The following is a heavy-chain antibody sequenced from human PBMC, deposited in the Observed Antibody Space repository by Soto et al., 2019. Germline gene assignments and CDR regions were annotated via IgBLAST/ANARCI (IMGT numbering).Heavy chain of an antibody. CDR3: ATNGGPGHNDPFDY. J-gene: IGHJ4*02. CDR2: ISSRSSYT. D-gene: IGHD7-27*01. CDR1: GFTFSDYY. Sequence: QVQLVESGGGLVKPGGSLRLSCAASGFTFSDYYMSWIRQAPGKGLEWVSYISSRSSYTNYADSVKGRLTISRDNAKNTLYLQMNSLRAEDTAVYYCATNGGPGHNDPFDYWAQGSLVSVSS. V-gene: IGHV3-11*06.